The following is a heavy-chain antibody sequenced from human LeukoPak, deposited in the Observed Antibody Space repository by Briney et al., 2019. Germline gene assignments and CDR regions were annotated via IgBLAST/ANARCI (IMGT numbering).Heavy chain of an antibody. Sequence: GGSLRLSCAASGFTFSDYYMSWIRQAPGKGLEWVSYISSSGSTIYYADSVKGRFTISRDNAKNSLYLQMNSLRAEDTAVYYCASGRTRYSYGSRRFGGFDIWGQGTMVTVSS. J-gene: IGHJ3*02. CDR3: ASGRTRYSYGSRRFGGFDI. V-gene: IGHV3-11*01. D-gene: IGHD5-18*01. CDR2: ISSSGSTI. CDR1: GFTFSDYY.